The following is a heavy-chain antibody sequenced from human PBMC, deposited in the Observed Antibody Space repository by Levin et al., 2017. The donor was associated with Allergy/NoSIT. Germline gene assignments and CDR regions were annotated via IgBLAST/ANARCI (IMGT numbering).Heavy chain of an antibody. CDR1: GDTFNNYV. CDR3: ARGGYYFGSGTFRENDY. D-gene: IGHD3-10*01. CDR2: IIPISRTG. Sequence: KSGESLKISCKASGDTFNNYVITWVRQAPGQGLEWMGGIIPISRTGKYAQKFQGRLTITADETTSTAYMDLSSLRSDDTAVYYCARGGYYFGSGTFRENDYWGQGTLVTVSS. J-gene: IGHJ4*02. V-gene: IGHV1-69*01.